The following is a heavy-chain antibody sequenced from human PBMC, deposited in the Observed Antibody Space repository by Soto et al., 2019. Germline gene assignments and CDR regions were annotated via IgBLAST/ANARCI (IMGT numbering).Heavy chain of an antibody. CDR1: GFTFSSYA. D-gene: IGHD3-3*01. J-gene: IGHJ3*02. Sequence: PGGSLRLSCAASGFTFSSYAMSWVRQAPGKGLEWVSAISGSGGSTYYADSVKGRFTISRDNSKNTLYLQMNSLRAEDTAVYYCARGAYYDFWSGYYTGMWAFDIWGQGTMVTVSS. V-gene: IGHV3-23*01. CDR2: ISGSGGST. CDR3: ARGAYYDFWSGYYTGMWAFDI.